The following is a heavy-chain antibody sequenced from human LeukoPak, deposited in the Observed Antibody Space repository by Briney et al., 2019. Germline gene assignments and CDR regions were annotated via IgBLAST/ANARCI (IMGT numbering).Heavy chain of an antibody. CDR2: ISYADGSYK. D-gene: IGHD2-15*01. CDR3: GKTTVGYSSGRYPGWPVDY. V-gene: IGHV3-30*07. J-gene: IGHJ4*02. CDR1: GFTFSTYA. Sequence: PGGSLRLSCAASGFTFSTYAMHWVRQAPGKGLEWVASISYADGSYKYYADSVKGRFTISRDNSQEIVYLQLDSLRVEDTALYYCGKTTVGYSSGRYPGWPVDYWGQGALVTVSS.